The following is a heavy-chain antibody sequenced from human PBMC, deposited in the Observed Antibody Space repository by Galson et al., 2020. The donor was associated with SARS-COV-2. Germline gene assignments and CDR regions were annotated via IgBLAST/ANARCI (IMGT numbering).Heavy chain of an antibody. CDR1: GVSVISGGNY. D-gene: IGHD3-22*01. CDR3: ARGRFYDSTGYSTSYYFDS. CDR2: IFSSVTT. Sequence: SETQSLTCTVSGVSVISGGNYCTWIRQHPGKGLEWIGHIFSSVTTYYSPSLKSRVTISVDTSQNQFSLRLSSVTAADTAVYYCARGRFYDSTGYSTSYYFDSWGQGTLVTVSS. J-gene: IGHJ4*02. V-gene: IGHV4-31*03.